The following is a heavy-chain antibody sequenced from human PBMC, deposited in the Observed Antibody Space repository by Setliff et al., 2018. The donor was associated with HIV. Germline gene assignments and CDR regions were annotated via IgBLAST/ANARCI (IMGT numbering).Heavy chain of an antibody. CDR2: IIPNSDGT. Sequence: ASVKVSCKASGYKFTNYYIHWVRQAPGQGLEWMGWIIPNSDGTNLAQRSQGRITMTTDTSLTTVYMELRSLRSDDTAIYYCVRNSFPIGITGTGPLFDYWGQGTLVTVSS. CDR1: GYKFTNYY. V-gene: IGHV1-2*02. CDR3: VRNSFPIGITGTGPLFDY. D-gene: IGHD1-1*01. J-gene: IGHJ4*02.